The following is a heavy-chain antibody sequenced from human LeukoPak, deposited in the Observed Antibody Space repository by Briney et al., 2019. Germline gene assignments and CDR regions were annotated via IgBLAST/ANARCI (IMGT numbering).Heavy chain of an antibody. V-gene: IGHV4-59*01. J-gene: IGHJ4*02. CDR2: IYYSGST. CDR1: GGSISSYY. D-gene: IGHD7-27*01. CDR3: ARDLTGYYLDY. Sequence: SETLSLTCTVSGGSISSYYWSWIRQPPGKGLEWIGYIYYSGSTNYNPSLKSRVTISVDTSKNQFSLKLSSVTAADTAVYYCARDLTGYYLDYWGQGTLVTVSS.